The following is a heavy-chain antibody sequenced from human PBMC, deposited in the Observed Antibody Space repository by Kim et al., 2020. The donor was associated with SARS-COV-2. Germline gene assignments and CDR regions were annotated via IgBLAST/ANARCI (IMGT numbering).Heavy chain of an antibody. J-gene: IGHJ5*02. V-gene: IGHV4-61*01. CDR3: AGEGASSSWSPTNWFDP. D-gene: IGHD6-13*01. Sequence: SETLSLTCTVSGGSVSSGSYYWSWIRQPPGKGLEWIGYIYYSGSTNYNPSLKSRVTISVDTSKNQFSLKLSSVTAADTAVYYCAGEGASSSWSPTNWFDPWGQGTLVTVSS. CDR1: GGSVSSGSYY. CDR2: IYYSGST.